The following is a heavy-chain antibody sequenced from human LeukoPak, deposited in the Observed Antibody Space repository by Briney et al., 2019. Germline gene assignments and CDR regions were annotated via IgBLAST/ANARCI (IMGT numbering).Heavy chain of an antibody. CDR2: IKHIGPTT. D-gene: IGHD3-16*01. J-gene: IGHJ6*03. Sequence: GGSLRLSCAASGFTFNDYYMTWLRQVPGKGLEWVSTIKHIGPTTYYADSVKGRFTISRDNAKNSLFLQMSSLRADDTAIYYCARAGELRYMDVWGKGTAVTVSS. CDR1: GFTFNDYY. CDR3: ARAGELRYMDV. V-gene: IGHV3-11*04.